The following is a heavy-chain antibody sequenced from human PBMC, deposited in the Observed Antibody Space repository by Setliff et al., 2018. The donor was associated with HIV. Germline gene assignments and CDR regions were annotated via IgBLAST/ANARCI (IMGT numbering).Heavy chain of an antibody. CDR3: ARKGWNAYEALDY. D-gene: IGHD1-1*01. Sequence: SETLSLTCNVYGGSFSGDSWNWIRQPPGKGLEWIGEINHSGGTKYNPSLKSRVTISVDMSKNHFSLSRTSVTAADTAIYFCARKGWNAYEALDYWGQGSLVTVSS. V-gene: IGHV4-34*01. J-gene: IGHJ4*02. CDR2: INHSGGT. CDR1: GGSFSGDS.